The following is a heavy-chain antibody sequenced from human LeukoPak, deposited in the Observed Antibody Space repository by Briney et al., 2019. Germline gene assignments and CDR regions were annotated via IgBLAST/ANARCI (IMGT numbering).Heavy chain of an antibody. CDR1: GFTFSNYG. D-gene: IGHD2-2*01. V-gene: IGHV3-30*02. Sequence: GGSLRLSCAVSGFTFSNYGMHWVRQAPGKGLEWVACIQYDGSNEYYADSVKGRFTISRDTSKNTLYLQMNSLRAEDTAVYYCAKARWGYCSSTSCYVFDYWGQGTLVTVSP. CDR2: IQYDGSNE. CDR3: AKARWGYCSSTSCYVFDY. J-gene: IGHJ4*02.